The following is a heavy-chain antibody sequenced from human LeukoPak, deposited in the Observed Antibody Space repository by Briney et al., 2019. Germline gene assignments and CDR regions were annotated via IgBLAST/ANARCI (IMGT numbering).Heavy chain of an antibody. V-gene: IGHV3-23*01. CDR1: GFTFSSYA. CDR2: ISGSGGST. CDR3: AKESGLVVVPAAIPPVYYYYGMDV. D-gene: IGHD2-2*01. J-gene: IGHJ6*02. Sequence: TGGSLRLSCAASGFTFSSYAMSWVRQAPGKGLEWVSAISGSGGSTYYADSVKGRFTISRDNSKNTLYLQMNSLRAEDTAVYYCAKESGLVVVPAAIPPVYYYYGMDVWGQGTTVTVSS.